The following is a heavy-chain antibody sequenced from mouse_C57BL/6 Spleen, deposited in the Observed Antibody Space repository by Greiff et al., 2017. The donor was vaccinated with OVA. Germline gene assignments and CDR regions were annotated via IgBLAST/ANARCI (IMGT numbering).Heavy chain of an antibody. J-gene: IGHJ2*01. D-gene: IGHD2-5*01. CDR2: IDPSDSET. Sequence: QVQLQQSGAELVRPGSSVKLSCKASGYTFTSYWMHWVKQRPIQGLEWIGNIDPSDSETHYNQKFKDKATLTVDKSSSTAYMQLSSLTSEDSAVYYCALYSNYEYFDYWGQGTTLTVSS. CDR3: ALYSNYEYFDY. V-gene: IGHV1-52*01. CDR1: GYTFTSYW.